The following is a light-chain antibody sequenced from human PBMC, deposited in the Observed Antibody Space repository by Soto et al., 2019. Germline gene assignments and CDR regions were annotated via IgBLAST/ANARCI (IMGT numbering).Light chain of an antibody. J-gene: IGKJ3*01. V-gene: IGKV3-20*01. CDR2: GAS. CDR1: QSVSSSY. Sequence: EIVLTQSPGTLSLSPGERATLSCRASQSVSSSYLAWYQQKPGQAPRLLIYGASSRATGIPDRFSGSGSGTDFTVTISRLEPEDFAVYYCQQSVTFGPGTKVDIK. CDR3: QQSVT.